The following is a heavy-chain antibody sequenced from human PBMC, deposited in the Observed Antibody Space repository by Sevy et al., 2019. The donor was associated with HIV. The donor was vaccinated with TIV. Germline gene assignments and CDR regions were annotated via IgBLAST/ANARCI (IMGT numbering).Heavy chain of an antibody. V-gene: IGHV5-51*01. CDR1: GYSFTNYW. CDR3: ASGEDKRYTLRRNNYFDY. D-gene: IGHD1-20*01. Sequence: GESLKISCKGSGYSFTNYWIRWVRQMPGKGLEWMGIIYPADSDTRYSPSFQGQVTISADKSVSTAYLQWSSLTASDTAMYYCASGEDKRYTLRRNNYFDYWGQGTLVTVSS. J-gene: IGHJ4*02. CDR2: IYPADSDT.